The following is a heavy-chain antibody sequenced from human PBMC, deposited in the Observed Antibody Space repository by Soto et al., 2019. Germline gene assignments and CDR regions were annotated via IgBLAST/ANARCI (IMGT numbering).Heavy chain of an antibody. V-gene: IGHV1-3*01. CDR1: GYTFTSYA. CDR3: ARDYDSSGYPRYYFDY. D-gene: IGHD3-22*01. J-gene: IGHJ4*02. Sequence: ASVKVSCKASGYTFTSYAMHWVRQAPGQRLEWMGWINAGNGNTKYSQKFQGRVTITRDTSASTAYMELSSLRSEDTAVYYCARDYDSSGYPRYYFDYRGQGTLVTVSS. CDR2: INAGNGNT.